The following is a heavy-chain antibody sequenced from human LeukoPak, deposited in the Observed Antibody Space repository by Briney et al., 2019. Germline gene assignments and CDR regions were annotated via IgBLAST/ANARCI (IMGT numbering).Heavy chain of an antibody. Sequence: SETLSLTCTVSGVSISTYYWSWIRQPPGKGVEWIGYLYDSGSTNYNPSLKSRVTISVDTSKNQFSLKLSSVAAADTAMYYCAKHGGSWTFDYWGQGTLVTVSS. J-gene: IGHJ4*02. CDR3: AKHGGSWTFDY. CDR2: LYDSGST. CDR1: GVSISTYY. D-gene: IGHD6-13*01. V-gene: IGHV4-59*08.